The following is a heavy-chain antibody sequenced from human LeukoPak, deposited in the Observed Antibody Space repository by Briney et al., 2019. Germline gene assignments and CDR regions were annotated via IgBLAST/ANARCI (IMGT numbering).Heavy chain of an antibody. D-gene: IGHD6-13*01. CDR2: IYTSGST. CDR3: AREPIAAAAGEFDP. CDR1: GGSISNYY. Sequence: PSETLSLTCTVSGGSISNYYWSWIRQSPGKGLEWIGRIYTSGSTNYNPSLKSRVTMSVDTSKNQFSLKLSSVTAADTAVYYCAREPIAAAAGEFDPWGQGTLVTVSS. V-gene: IGHV4-4*07. J-gene: IGHJ5*02.